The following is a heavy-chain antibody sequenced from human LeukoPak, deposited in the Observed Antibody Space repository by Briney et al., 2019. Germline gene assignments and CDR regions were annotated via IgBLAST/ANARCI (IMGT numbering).Heavy chain of an antibody. CDR3: ARAYCSGGSCYYFDY. V-gene: IGHV3-66*01. D-gene: IGHD2-15*01. Sequence: GGSLILTCAASGLTVSSNYMSWVRQAPGKGLEWVSVIYSGGSTYYADSVKGRFTISRDNSKNTLYLQMNSLRAEDTAVYYCARAYCSGGSCYYFDYWGQGTLVTVSS. CDR2: IYSGGST. CDR1: GLTVSSNY. J-gene: IGHJ4*02.